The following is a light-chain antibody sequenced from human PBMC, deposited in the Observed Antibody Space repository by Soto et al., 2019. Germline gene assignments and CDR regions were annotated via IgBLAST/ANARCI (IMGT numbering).Light chain of an antibody. V-gene: IGKV3-11*01. Sequence: EVVMTQSPATLSFSPGERATLSCRASQSINNYLAWYQHKPGQAPRLLIYGASTRAIGVPARFSGSGSGTDFTLTISSLEPEDFAVYYCQQRSNWPPVFGGGTKVDIK. CDR2: GAS. CDR3: QQRSNWPPV. CDR1: QSINNY. J-gene: IGKJ4*01.